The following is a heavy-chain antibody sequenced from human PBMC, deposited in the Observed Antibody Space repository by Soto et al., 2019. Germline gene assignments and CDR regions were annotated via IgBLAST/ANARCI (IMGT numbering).Heavy chain of an antibody. J-gene: IGHJ5*02. CDR3: AHVHDYAQPFDP. D-gene: IGHD3-16*01. CDR2: IYWDDDK. V-gene: IGHV2-5*02. Sequence: QITLKESGPPLVKPTQTLTLTCTFSGFSLSTSGVGVGWIRQPPGKALEWLALIYWDDDKRYSPSLKSRLTITKDTSKNQVVLTMTNMDPVDTATYYCAHVHDYAQPFDPWGQGTLVTVSS. CDR1: GFSLSTSGVG.